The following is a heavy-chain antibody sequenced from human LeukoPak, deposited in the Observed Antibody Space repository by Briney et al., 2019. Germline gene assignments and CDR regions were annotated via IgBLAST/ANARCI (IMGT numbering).Heavy chain of an antibody. CDR2: INHSGST. D-gene: IGHD3-9*01. CDR3: ARGYDILTGYTRSFDY. Sequence: PSETPSLTCAVYGGSFSGYYWSWIRQPPGKGLEWIGEINHSGSTNYNPSLKSRVTISVDTSKNQFSLKLSSVTAADTAVYYCARGYDILTGYTRSFDYWGQGTLVTVSS. V-gene: IGHV4-34*01. CDR1: GGSFSGYY. J-gene: IGHJ4*02.